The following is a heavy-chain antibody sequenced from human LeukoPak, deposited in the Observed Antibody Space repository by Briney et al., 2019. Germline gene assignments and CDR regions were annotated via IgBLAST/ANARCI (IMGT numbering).Heavy chain of an antibody. CDR3: ARDRYYDSSGYTLDY. CDR2: ISYDDVNK. Sequence: PGGSLRLSCAASGFTFNTYNMNWVRQAPGKGLEWVAVISYDDVNKYYADSVKGRISISRDNSKKTLSLQMNSLRPEDTAVYYCARDRYYDSSGYTLDYWGQGTLVTVSS. V-gene: IGHV3-30*03. D-gene: IGHD3-22*01. J-gene: IGHJ4*02. CDR1: GFTFNTYN.